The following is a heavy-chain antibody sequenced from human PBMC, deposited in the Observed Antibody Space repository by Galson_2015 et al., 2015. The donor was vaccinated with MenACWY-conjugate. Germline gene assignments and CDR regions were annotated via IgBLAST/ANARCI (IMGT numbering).Heavy chain of an antibody. Sequence: QSGAEVKKPGESLKISCRASGYSFTHYWIAWVRQTPGQGLEWMGIIYPDDSETRYNPSFQGPVTISADKSVTTAYLQWSSLKASYTAIYFCARQPHPVTTIDYWGQGTLVTVSS. J-gene: IGHJ4*02. CDR1: GYSFTHYW. V-gene: IGHV5-51*01. D-gene: IGHD4-17*01. CDR2: IYPDDSET. CDR3: ARQPHPVTTIDY.